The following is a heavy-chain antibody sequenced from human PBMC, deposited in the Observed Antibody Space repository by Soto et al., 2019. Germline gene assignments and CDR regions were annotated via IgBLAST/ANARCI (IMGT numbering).Heavy chain of an antibody. D-gene: IGHD2-2*03. CDR3: AKDNDLDRDGPFDY. Sequence: EVQLVESGGGSVQPGRSLRLSCAGSGFSFDDYGMHWVRQGPGKGLEWVSGISWNSGDIYYADSVKGRFTISRDNAKRSLYLQMNSLRTEDTALSYCAKDNDLDRDGPFDYWGQGILVTVPS. J-gene: IGHJ4*02. CDR2: ISWNSGDI. CDR1: GFSFDDYG. V-gene: IGHV3-9*01.